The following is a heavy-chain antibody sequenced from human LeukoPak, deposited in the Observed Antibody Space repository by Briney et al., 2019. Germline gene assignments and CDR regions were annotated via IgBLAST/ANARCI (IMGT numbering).Heavy chain of an antibody. CDR2: ISSSGSTI. D-gene: IGHD2-21*02. J-gene: IGHJ4*02. CDR1: GFTFSSYE. Sequence: GGSLRLSCAASGFTFSSYEMNWVRQAPGKGLEWVSYISSSGSTIYYADSVKGRFIISRDNAKNSLYLQMNSLRAEDTAVYYCARTGRWGPYDYWGQGTLVTVSS. CDR3: ARTGRWGPYDY. V-gene: IGHV3-48*03.